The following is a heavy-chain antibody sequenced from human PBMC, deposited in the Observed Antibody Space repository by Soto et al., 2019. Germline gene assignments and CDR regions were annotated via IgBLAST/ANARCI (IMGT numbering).Heavy chain of an antibody. Sequence: SETLSLTCTVSGGSISSSSYYWGWIRQPPGKGLEWIGSIYYGGSTYYNPSLKSRVTISVDTSKNQFSLKLSSVTAADTAVYYCARRFVVVPAARGYYFDYWGQGTLVTVSS. CDR3: ARRFVVVPAARGYYFDY. CDR1: GGSISSSSYY. CDR2: IYYGGST. J-gene: IGHJ4*02. D-gene: IGHD2-2*01. V-gene: IGHV4-39*01.